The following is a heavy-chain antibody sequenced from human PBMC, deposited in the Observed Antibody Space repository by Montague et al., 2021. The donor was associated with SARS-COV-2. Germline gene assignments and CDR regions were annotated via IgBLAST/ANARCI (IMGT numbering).Heavy chain of an antibody. Sequence: SLRLSCAASGFTFSSYAMHGVRQAPGKGLEWVAVISYDGSNKYYADSVKGRFTISRDNSKNTLYLQMNSLRAEDTAVYYCAREGYDILTGYFHDAFDIWGQGTMVTVSS. V-gene: IGHV3-30*04. D-gene: IGHD3-9*01. CDR2: ISYDGSNK. CDR3: AREGYDILTGYFHDAFDI. CDR1: GFTFSSYA. J-gene: IGHJ3*02.